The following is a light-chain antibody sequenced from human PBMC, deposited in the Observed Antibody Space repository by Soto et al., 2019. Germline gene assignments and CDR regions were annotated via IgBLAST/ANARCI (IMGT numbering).Light chain of an antibody. CDR2: GAS. Sequence: EIVLTQPPGTLSLSPGERATLSCRASQSVSNNYLAWYQQKPGQAPRLLIYGASNRATGIPDRFSGSGSGTDFTLTISSLQSEDFAVYYCQQYNNWPRTFGQGTKV. CDR1: QSVSNNY. J-gene: IGKJ1*01. V-gene: IGKV3-20*01. CDR3: QQYNNWPRT.